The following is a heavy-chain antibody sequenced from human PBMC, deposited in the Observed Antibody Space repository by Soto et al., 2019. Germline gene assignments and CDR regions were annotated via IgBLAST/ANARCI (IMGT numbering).Heavy chain of an antibody. CDR1: GFSLSTYHMG. J-gene: IGHJ4*02. V-gene: IGHV2-5*02. Sequence: QITLKESGPTLVRPAQTLTLTCDFSGFSLSTYHMGVAWIRQPPGKALVWLALIYLDDDKRYSPSLKDRLAISKDTSSNQVVLTITNIDPGDSATYFCAHAGDYDLLTFDHWGPGTLVTVSS. CDR2: IYLDDDK. CDR3: AHAGDYDLLTFDH. D-gene: IGHD4-17*01.